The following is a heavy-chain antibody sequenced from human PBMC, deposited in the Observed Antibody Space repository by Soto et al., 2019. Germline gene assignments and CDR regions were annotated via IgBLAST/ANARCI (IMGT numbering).Heavy chain of an antibody. CDR1: GGSISSSNW. D-gene: IGHD3-9*01. CDR3: AISDILTGHGA. V-gene: IGHV4-4*02. J-gene: IGHJ5*02. CDR2: IYHSGST. Sequence: QVQLQESGPGLVKPSGTLSLTCAVSGGSISSSNWWSWVRQPPGKGLEWIGEIYHSGSTNYNPSLRGRGTISVDKAKNQCSLKLSSVTAAATAVYYCAISDILTGHGAWGQGTLVTVSS.